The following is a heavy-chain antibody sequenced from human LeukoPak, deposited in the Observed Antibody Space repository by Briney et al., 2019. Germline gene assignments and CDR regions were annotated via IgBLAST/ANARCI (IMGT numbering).Heavy chain of an antibody. J-gene: IGHJ4*02. D-gene: IGHD3-22*01. CDR3: AKDRYYYYDSSGIFDY. Sequence: ASVKVSCKASGGTFSSYAMSWVRQAPGKGLEWVSAISGSGGSTYYADSVKGRFTISRDNSKNTLYLQMNSLRAEDTAVYYCAKDRYYYYDSSGIFDYWGQGTLVTVSS. CDR2: ISGSGGST. CDR1: GGTFSSYA. V-gene: IGHV3-23*01.